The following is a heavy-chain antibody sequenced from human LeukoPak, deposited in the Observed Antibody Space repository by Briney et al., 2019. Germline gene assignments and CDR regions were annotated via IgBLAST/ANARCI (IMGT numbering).Heavy chain of an antibody. CDR2: INTDGTVT. D-gene: IGHD6-19*01. CDR3: ATKQWLAPPPDS. Sequence: GGSLRLSCAASGFTFSKYWMLWVRQAPGKGLESVSRINTDGTVTTYADTVKGRFTVSRDNADNTMFLQMNSVRDEDTAVYYCATKQWLAPPPDSWGQGTPVTVSS. V-gene: IGHV3-74*01. J-gene: IGHJ4*02. CDR1: GFTFSKYW.